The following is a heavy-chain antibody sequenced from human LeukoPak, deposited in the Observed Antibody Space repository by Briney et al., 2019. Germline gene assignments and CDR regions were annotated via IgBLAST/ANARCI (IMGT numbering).Heavy chain of an antibody. V-gene: IGHV3-30*03. Sequence: PGRSLRLSCAASGFTFSNYGMHWVRQAPGKGLEWVAAISHDGRNKYFAESVKGRFTISRDNSKNTLYLQMNSLRGDDTAVYYCARSVVTPSSWFDPWGQGTLVTVSS. CDR2: ISHDGRNK. CDR3: ARSVVTPSSWFDP. D-gene: IGHD4-23*01. J-gene: IGHJ5*02. CDR1: GFTFSNYG.